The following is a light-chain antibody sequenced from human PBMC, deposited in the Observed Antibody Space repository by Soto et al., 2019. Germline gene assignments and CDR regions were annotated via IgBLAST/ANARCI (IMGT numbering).Light chain of an antibody. CDR2: DVS. Sequence: QLVLTQPASVSGSPGQSITISCTGTSSDVGGYNYVSWYQQHPGKAPKLMIYDVSNRPSGVSNRFSGSKSGNTASLTISGLQAEDEADYYCSSYTSSSTYVFGTGTKLTVL. CDR3: SSYTSSSTYV. J-gene: IGLJ1*01. V-gene: IGLV2-14*01. CDR1: SSDVGGYNY.